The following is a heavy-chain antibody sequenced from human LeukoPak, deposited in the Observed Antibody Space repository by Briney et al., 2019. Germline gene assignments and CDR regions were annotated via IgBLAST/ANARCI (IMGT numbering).Heavy chain of an antibody. CDR3: AKGESGIVAGWGLWYFDY. V-gene: IGHV3-43*01. CDR1: GFTFDDYT. CDR2: ISWDGGST. Sequence: GGSLRLSCAASGFTFDDYTMHWVRQAPGEGLEWVSLISWDGGSTYYADSVKGRFTISRDNSKNSLYLQMNSLRTEDTALYYCAKGESGIVAGWGLWYFDYWGQGTLVTVSS. D-gene: IGHD6-25*01. J-gene: IGHJ4*02.